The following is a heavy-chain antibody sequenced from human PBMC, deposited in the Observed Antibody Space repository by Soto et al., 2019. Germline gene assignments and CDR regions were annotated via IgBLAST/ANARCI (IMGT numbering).Heavy chain of an antibody. J-gene: IGHJ6*02. V-gene: IGHV3-30*18. CDR3: AKWPRGATGYYYGMDV. Sequence: GGSLRLSCAASGFTFSSYGMHWVRQAPGKGLEWVAVISYDGSNKYYADSVKGRFTISRDNSKNTLYLQMNSLRAEDTAVYYCAKWPRGATGYYYGMDVWGQGTTVTVSS. D-gene: IGHD1-26*01. CDR1: GFTFSSYG. CDR2: ISYDGSNK.